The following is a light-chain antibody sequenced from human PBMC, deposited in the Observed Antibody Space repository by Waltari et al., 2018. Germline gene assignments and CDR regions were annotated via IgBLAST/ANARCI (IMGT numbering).Light chain of an antibody. J-gene: IGLJ2*01. CDR3: QSYDRRLEVI. CDR2: ANV. Sequence: QSVLTQPPSVSGAPGQRVTISCSGSTSNIGAPYDVHWYQQHPGTAHKLLIFANVHRPSGVPDRFSGSKSGTSASLAITGLQAEDEADYYCQSYDRRLEVIFGGGTKLAVL. V-gene: IGLV1-40*01. CDR1: TSNIGAPYD.